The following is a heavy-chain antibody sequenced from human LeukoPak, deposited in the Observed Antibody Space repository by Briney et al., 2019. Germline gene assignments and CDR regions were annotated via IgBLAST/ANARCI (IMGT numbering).Heavy chain of an antibody. CDR2: IYYSGST. Sequence: PSETLSLTCTVSGGSISSGGYYWSWIRQHPGKGLEWIGYIYYSGSTYYNPSFKSRVTISVDTSKNQFSLKLSSVTAADTAVYYCARIRFLEWSFDYWGQGTLVTVSS. V-gene: IGHV4-31*03. CDR1: GGSISSGGYY. J-gene: IGHJ4*02. CDR3: ARIRFLEWSFDY. D-gene: IGHD3-3*01.